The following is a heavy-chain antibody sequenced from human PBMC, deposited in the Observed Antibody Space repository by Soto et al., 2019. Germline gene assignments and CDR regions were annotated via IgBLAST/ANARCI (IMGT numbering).Heavy chain of an antibody. CDR3: ARGGGYYGSGSYDADYYYYGMDV. D-gene: IGHD3-10*01. CDR2: ISSSSSYT. CDR1: GFTFSDYY. V-gene: IGHV3-11*06. Sequence: PGGSLRLSCAASGFTFSDYYMSWIRQAPGKGLEWVSYISSSSSYTNYADSVKGRFTISRDNAKNSLYLQMNSLRAEDTAVYYCARGGGYYGSGSYDADYYYYGMDVWGQGTTVTVSS. J-gene: IGHJ6*02.